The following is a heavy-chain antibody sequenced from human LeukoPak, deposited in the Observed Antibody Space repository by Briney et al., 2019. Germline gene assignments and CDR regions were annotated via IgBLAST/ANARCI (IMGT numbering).Heavy chain of an antibody. CDR3: ATGPTSAYHYFDF. Sequence: GGSLRLSCAASGFTFRSYAMTWVRQAPGKGLEWVSFISGSGGSTYYADSVKGRFTISKDKSRNTLFLQMNSLRAEDTAVYYCATGPTSAYHYFDFWVQGTLVTVSS. D-gene: IGHD5-12*01. CDR2: ISGSGGST. CDR1: GFTFRSYA. J-gene: IGHJ4*02. V-gene: IGHV3-23*01.